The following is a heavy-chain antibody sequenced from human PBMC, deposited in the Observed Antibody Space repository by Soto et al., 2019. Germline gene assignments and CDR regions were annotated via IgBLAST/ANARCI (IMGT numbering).Heavy chain of an antibody. V-gene: IGHV4-30-4*01. CDR2: IYYSGST. CDR3: ARYSYGYNYYYGMDV. CDR1: GGSISSGDYY. J-gene: IGHJ6*02. Sequence: QVQLQESGPGLVKPSQTLSLTCTVSGGSISSGDYYWSWIRHPPGKGMKRIGYIYYSGSTYYNPSLKSRVTISVDTSKNQFSLKLSSVTAADTAVYYCARYSYGYNYYYGMDVWGQGTTVTVSS. D-gene: IGHD5-18*01.